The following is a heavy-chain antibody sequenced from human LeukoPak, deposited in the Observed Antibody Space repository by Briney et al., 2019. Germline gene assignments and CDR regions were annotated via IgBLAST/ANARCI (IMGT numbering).Heavy chain of an antibody. CDR1: GASVSSGNYF. Sequence: SETPSLTCSVSGASVSSGNYFWTWIRQPTGKGLEWLGRLSTSGNTNYNPSPESRVTISGDTSKNQFSLQLRSVTAADTAVYYCTRALCINGVCEWFDPWGQGTLVTVSS. J-gene: IGHJ5*02. CDR3: TRALCINGVCEWFDP. D-gene: IGHD2-8*01. CDR2: LSTSGNT. V-gene: IGHV4-61*02.